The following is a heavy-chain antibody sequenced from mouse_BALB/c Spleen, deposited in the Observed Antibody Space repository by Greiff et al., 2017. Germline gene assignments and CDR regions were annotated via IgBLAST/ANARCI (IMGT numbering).Heavy chain of an antibody. J-gene: IGHJ3*01. D-gene: IGHD1-3*01. V-gene: IGHV1S81*02. Sequence: QVQLKESGAELVKPGASVKLSCKASGYTFTSYYMYWVKQRPGQGLEWIGEINPSNGGTNFNEKFKSKATLTVDKSSSTAYMQLSSLTSEDSAVYYCTRTGDYNPLFAYWGQGTLVTVSA. CDR3: TRTGDYNPLFAY. CDR1: GYTFTSYY. CDR2: INPSNGGT.